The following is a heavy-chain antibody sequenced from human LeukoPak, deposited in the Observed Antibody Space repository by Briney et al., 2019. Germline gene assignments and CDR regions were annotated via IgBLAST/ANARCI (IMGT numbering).Heavy chain of an antibody. D-gene: IGHD5-24*01. CDR2: IYHSGST. Sequence: PSETLALTCTVSGGSLTSYYWSWIRQPPGKGLEWIGYIYHSGSTNYNPSLKSRVAISVDTSKNQFSLKLSSVTAADTAVYYCARDNGYNYYWGQGTLVTVSS. J-gene: IGHJ4*02. CDR1: GGSLTSYY. V-gene: IGHV4-59*01. CDR3: ARDNGYNYY.